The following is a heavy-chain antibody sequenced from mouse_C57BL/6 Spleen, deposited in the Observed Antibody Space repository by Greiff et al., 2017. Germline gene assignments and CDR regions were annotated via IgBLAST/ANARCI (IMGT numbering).Heavy chain of an antibody. CDR1: GFSLTSYG. CDR3: AKKHDRAHQGAMDY. J-gene: IGHJ4*01. Sequence: VQLQESGPGLVQPSQSLSITCTVSGFSLTSYGVHWVRQSPGKGLEWLGVIWRGGSADYNAAFMSRLSITKDNSKSQVFFKMNSLQADDTAIYYCAKKHDRAHQGAMDYWGQGTSVTVSS. V-gene: IGHV2-5*01. D-gene: IGHD3-1*01. CDR2: IWRGGSA.